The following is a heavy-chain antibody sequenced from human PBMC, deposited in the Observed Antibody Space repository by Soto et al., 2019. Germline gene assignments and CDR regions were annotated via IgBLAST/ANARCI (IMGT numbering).Heavy chain of an antibody. CDR3: ARDRLMATAGTARHYFGLDV. D-gene: IGHD5-18*01. CDR2: IYYSGST. Sequence: GLYWSWVRQSPRRGLEWIGNIYYSGSTYYNPSLKSRLTISVDTSKNQFSLNLSSVTAADTAVYYCARDRLMATAGTARHYFGLDVWGQGTTVTVSS. V-gene: IGHV4-31*02. CDR1: GLY. J-gene: IGHJ6*02.